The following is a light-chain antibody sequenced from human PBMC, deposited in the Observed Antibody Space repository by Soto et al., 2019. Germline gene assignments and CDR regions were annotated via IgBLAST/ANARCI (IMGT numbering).Light chain of an antibody. CDR3: QQSLTIPYT. Sequence: DIQMTQSPSSLSASVGDRVTITCRASQTISTHLNWYQQKPGKAPKLLIYAASTVQSGVPSRFSGSGSGTEFTLTINSLQPEDFATYYCQQSLTIPYTFGQGTKLEIK. V-gene: IGKV1-39*01. CDR2: AAS. J-gene: IGKJ2*01. CDR1: QTISTH.